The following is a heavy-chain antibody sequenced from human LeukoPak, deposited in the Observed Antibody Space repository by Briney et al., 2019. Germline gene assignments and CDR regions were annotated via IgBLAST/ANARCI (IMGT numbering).Heavy chain of an antibody. V-gene: IGHV4-4*07. D-gene: IGHD2/OR15-2a*01. CDR2: IYTSGNT. CDR3: ARYVISSYWYFDL. Sequence: SETLSLXCTVSGGSISSYYWSWIRQPAGKGLEWIGRIYTSGNTNYNPSLKSRVSMSVDTSKNQFSLKLSSVTAADTAVYYCARYVISSYWYFDLWGRGTLVTVSS. J-gene: IGHJ2*01. CDR1: GGSISSYY.